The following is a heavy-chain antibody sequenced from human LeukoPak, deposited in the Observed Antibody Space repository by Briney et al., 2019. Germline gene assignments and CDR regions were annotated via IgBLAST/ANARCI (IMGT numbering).Heavy chain of an antibody. Sequence: PSETLSLTCTVSGGSISSSSYYWGWIRQPPGKGLEWIGSIYYSGSTYFNPSLKSRVTISVDTSKNQFSLKLSSVTAADMAVYYCPVCFDWVLAGGAFDIWGQGTMVTVSS. J-gene: IGHJ3*02. CDR2: IYYSGST. CDR1: GGSISSSSYY. D-gene: IGHD3-9*01. V-gene: IGHV4-39*07. CDR3: PVCFDWVLAGGAFDI.